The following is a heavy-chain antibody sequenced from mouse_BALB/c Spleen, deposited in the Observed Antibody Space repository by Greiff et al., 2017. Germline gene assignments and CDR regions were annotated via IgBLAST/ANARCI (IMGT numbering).Heavy chain of an antibody. CDR1: GYTFTDYA. CDR2: ISTYYGDA. J-gene: IGHJ2*01. CDR3: ARGGTTATCFDY. V-gene: IGHV1S137*01. Sequence: QVQLKQSGAELVRPGVSVKISCKGSGYTFTDYAMHWVKQSHAKSLEWIGVISTYYGDASYNQKFKGKATMTVDKSSSTAYMELARLTSEDSAIYYCARGGTTATCFDYWGQGTTLTVSS. D-gene: IGHD1-2*01.